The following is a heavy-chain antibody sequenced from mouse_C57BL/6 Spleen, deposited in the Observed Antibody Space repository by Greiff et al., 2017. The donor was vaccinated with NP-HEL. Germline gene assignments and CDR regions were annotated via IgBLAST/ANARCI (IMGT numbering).Heavy chain of an antibody. CDR3: VRPHYYGSPAWFAY. CDR2: IRSKSNNYAT. D-gene: IGHD1-1*01. V-gene: IGHV10-1*01. J-gene: IGHJ3*01. CDR1: GFSFNTYA. Sequence: EVKLVESGGGLVQPKGSLKLSCAASGFSFNTYAMNWVRQAPGKGLEWVARIRSKSNNYATYYADSVKDRFTISRDDSESMLYLQMNNLKTEDTAMYYCVRPHYYGSPAWFAYWGQGTLVTVSA.